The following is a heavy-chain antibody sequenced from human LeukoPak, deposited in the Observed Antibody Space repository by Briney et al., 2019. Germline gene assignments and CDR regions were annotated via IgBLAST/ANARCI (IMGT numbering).Heavy chain of an antibody. V-gene: IGHV3-30*03. CDR1: GFTFRNFG. CDR3: ASRSMASDY. Sequence: PGGSLRLSCAASGFTFRNFGMHWVRQAPGKGLEWVALISNDGSDKSYADSVKGRFTISRDNSKNTLYLQMNSLRAEDTALYYCASRSMASDYWGQGTPVTVSS. J-gene: IGHJ4*02. CDR2: ISNDGSDK. D-gene: IGHD2/OR15-2a*01.